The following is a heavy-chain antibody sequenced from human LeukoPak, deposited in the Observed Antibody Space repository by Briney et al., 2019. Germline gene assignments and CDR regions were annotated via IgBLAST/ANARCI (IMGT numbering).Heavy chain of an antibody. D-gene: IGHD3-3*01. V-gene: IGHV3-23*01. CDR3: ARAEMSLRSLDV. J-gene: IGHJ6*04. Sequence: GGSLRLSCAASGCTFSSYAMSWVRQAPGKGLEWVSAISGSGGSTYYADSVKGRFTISRDNSKNTLYLQMNSLRAEDTAVYYCARAEMSLRSLDVWGKGTTVTVSS. CDR2: ISGSGGST. CDR1: GCTFSSYA.